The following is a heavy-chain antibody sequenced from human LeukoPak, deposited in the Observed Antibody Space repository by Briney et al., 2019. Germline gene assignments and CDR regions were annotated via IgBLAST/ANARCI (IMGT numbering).Heavy chain of an antibody. V-gene: IGHV4-31*03. CDR3: ARNGITFGGVILYFDY. Sequence: PSQTLSLTCTVSGGSISSGGYYWSWIRQHPGKGLEWIGYIYYSGSTYYNPSLKSRVTISVDTSKNQLSLKLSSVTAADTAVYYCARNGITFGGVILYFDYWGQGTLVTVSS. CDR1: GGSISSGGYY. J-gene: IGHJ4*02. D-gene: IGHD3-16*02. CDR2: IYYSGST.